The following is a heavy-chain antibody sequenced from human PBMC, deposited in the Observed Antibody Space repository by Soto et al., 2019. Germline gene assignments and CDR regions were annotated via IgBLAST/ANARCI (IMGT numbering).Heavy chain of an antibody. V-gene: IGHV4-4*07. J-gene: IGHJ4*02. CDR3: AGDGYGYNSPFDY. D-gene: IGHD5-12*01. CDR2: IYTSGST. CDR1: GGSISIYY. Sequence: SETLSLTCTVSGGSISIYYWSWMRQPAGKGLEWIGRIYTSGSTNYNPPLKSRVTMSVDTSKNQFSLKLSSVTAADTAVYYCAGDGYGYNSPFDYWGQGTLVTVSS.